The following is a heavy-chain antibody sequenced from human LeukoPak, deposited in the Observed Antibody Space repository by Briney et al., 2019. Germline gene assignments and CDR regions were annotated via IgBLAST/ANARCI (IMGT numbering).Heavy chain of an antibody. J-gene: IGHJ4*02. Sequence: PSQTLSLTCTVSGGSISSGGYYWSWIRQPPGKGLEWIGYIYHSGSTYYNPSLKSRVTISVDRSKNQFSLKLSSVTAADTAVYYCARGHARTVPGSYWRGFDYWGQGTLVTVSS. D-gene: IGHD1-26*01. CDR1: GGSISSGGYY. CDR2: IYHSGST. CDR3: ARGHARTVPGSYWRGFDY. V-gene: IGHV4-30-2*01.